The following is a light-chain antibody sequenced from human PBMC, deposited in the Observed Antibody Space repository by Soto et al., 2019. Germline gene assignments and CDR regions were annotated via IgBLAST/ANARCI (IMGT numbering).Light chain of an antibody. J-gene: IGKJ5*01. CDR3: QQYNNWPPIT. CDR1: QSVSSSY. V-gene: IGKV3-20*01. Sequence: EIGWMQSAGTRAVSGGERATVSCRASQSVSSSYLAWYQQKPGQAPRLLIYGASSRATGIPDRFSGSGSGTEFTLIISRLQYADFAVYYCQQYNNWPPITFGQGTRLEIK. CDR2: GAS.